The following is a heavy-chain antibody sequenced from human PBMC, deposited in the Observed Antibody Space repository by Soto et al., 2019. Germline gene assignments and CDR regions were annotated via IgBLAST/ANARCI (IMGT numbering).Heavy chain of an antibody. J-gene: IGHJ4*02. CDR2: ISYDGSNK. D-gene: IGHD3-22*01. CDR1: GFTFSSYG. Sequence: QVQLVESGGGVVQPGRSLRLSCAASGFTFSSYGMHLVRQAPGKGLEWVAVISYDGSNKYYADSVKGRFTISRDNSKNTLYLQMNSLRAEDTAVYYCAKLSPTYYYDSSGYYWADYWGQGTLVTVSS. CDR3: AKLSPTYYYDSSGYYWADY. V-gene: IGHV3-30*18.